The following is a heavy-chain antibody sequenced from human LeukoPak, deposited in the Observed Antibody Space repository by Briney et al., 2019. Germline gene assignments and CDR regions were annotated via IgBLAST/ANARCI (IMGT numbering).Heavy chain of an antibody. CDR3: ARGFLGGTDQYFDS. CDR2: ISSSSSYI. J-gene: IGHJ4*02. D-gene: IGHD6-19*01. CDR1: GFTFSSYS. V-gene: IGHV3-21*04. Sequence: GGSLRLSCAASGFTFSSYSMNWVRQAPGKGLEWVSSISSSSSYIYYADSVKGRFTISRDNSKNTLYLQMNSLRAEDTAVYFCARGFLGGTDQYFDSWGQGTLVTVSS.